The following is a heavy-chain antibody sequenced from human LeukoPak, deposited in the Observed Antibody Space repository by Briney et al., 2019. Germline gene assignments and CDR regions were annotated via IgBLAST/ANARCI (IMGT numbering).Heavy chain of an antibody. Sequence: ASVKVSCKASGGTFRSYAISWVRPAPGQGLEWMGGIIPIFGTANYAQKFQGRVTITADESTSTAYTELSSLRSEDTAVYYCARDQGYRYGYGDFDYWRQGTLVTVSS. CDR2: IIPIFGTA. J-gene: IGHJ4*02. D-gene: IGHD5-18*01. V-gene: IGHV1-69*13. CDR3: ARDQGYRYGYGDFDY. CDR1: GGTFRSYA.